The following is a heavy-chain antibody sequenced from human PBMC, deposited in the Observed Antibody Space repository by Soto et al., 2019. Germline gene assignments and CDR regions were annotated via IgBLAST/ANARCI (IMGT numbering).Heavy chain of an antibody. CDR2: IYYSGST. CDR1: GGSISSSSYY. V-gene: IGHV4-39*01. CDR3: ARHGRDDAFDI. J-gene: IGHJ3*02. Sequence: PSETLSLTCAVSGGSISSSSYYWGWIRQPPGKGLEWIGSIYYSGSTYYNPSLKSRVTISVDTSKNQFSLKLSSVTAADTAVYYCARHGRDDAFDIWGQGTMVTVSS.